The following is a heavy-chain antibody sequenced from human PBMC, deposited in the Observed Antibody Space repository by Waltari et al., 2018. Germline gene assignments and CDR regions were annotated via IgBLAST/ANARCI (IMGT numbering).Heavy chain of an antibody. CDR3: ARSGGYRGSLFDY. D-gene: IGHD1-26*01. Sequence: QVQLQESGPGLVKPSETLSLTCAVSGYSISSGYYWGWIRQPPGKGLEWIGSIYHSGSTYYNPSLKSRVTISVDTSKNQFSLKLSSVTAADTAVYYCARSGGYRGSLFDYWGQGTLVTVSS. CDR2: IYHSGST. CDR1: GYSISSGYY. J-gene: IGHJ4*02. V-gene: IGHV4-38-2*01.